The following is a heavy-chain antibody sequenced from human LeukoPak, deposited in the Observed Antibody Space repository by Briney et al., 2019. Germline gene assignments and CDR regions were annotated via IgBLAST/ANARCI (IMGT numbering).Heavy chain of an antibody. V-gene: IGHV4-38-2*01. CDR1: GYSFSSGHY. J-gene: IGHJ4*02. CDR2: IYHTGSA. CDR3: ARYCTSTTCILRGFDY. Sequence: SETLSLTCSVSGYSFSSGHYWGWIRQPPGKGLEWIANIYHTGSAHYNPSLKSRVTISVDTSKNQFSLKLSSVTAADTAVYYCARYCTSTTCILRGFDYWGQGTLVTVSS. D-gene: IGHD2-2*01.